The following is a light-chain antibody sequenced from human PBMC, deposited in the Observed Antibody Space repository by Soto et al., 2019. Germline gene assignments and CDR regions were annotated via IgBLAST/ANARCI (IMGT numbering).Light chain of an antibody. J-gene: IGLJ1*01. CDR1: SSNIGGNS. Sequence: QSALTQPPSVSAAPGQKVTISCSGSSSNIGGNSVSWYQQLPGTAPKLLLYDDNKRPSGIPDRFSGSKSGTSATLGITGFQTGDEADYECGSWDSSLSAYVFGTGTKVTVL. V-gene: IGLV1-51*01. CDR3: GSWDSSLSAYV. CDR2: DDN.